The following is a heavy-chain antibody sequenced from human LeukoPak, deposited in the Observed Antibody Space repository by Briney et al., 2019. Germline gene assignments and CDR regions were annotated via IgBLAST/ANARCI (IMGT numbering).Heavy chain of an antibody. CDR2: ISYDGSNK. CDR3: ARDDLYYYYAMDV. V-gene: IGHV3-30-3*01. J-gene: IGHJ6*02. D-gene: IGHD2-21*02. CDR1: GFTFSSYA. Sequence: PGRSLRLSCAASGFTFSSYAMHWVRQAPGKGLEWVAVISYDGSNKYYADSVKGRFTISRDNAKNSLYLQMKSLRAEDTAVYYCARDDLYYYYAMDVWGQGTAVTVSS.